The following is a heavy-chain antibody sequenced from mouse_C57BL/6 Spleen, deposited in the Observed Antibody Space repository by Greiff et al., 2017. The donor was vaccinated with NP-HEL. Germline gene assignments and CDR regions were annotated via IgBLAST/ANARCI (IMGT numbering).Heavy chain of an antibody. J-gene: IGHJ2*01. CDR3: ARWGEGDY. V-gene: IGHV1-82*01. Sequence: VQLQQSGPELVKPGASVKISYKASGYAFSSSWMNWVKQRPGTGLEWIGRIYPGDGDTTYNGQFKGKAPLPADKSSSTAYMQLSSLTSEDSAVYFCARWGEGDYWGQGTTLTVSS. CDR1: GYAFSSSW. CDR2: IYPGDGDT.